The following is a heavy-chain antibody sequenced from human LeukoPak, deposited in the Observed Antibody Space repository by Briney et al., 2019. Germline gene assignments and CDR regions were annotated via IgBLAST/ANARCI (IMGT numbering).Heavy chain of an antibody. CDR3: ARAPRFGELLGRNYYYYMDV. CDR1: GGSFSGYY. J-gene: IGHJ6*03. D-gene: IGHD3-10*01. Sequence: SETLSLTCAVYGGSFSGYYWSWIRQPPGKGLEWIGEINHSGGTNYNPSLKSRVTISVDASKNQFSLKLSSVTAADTAVYYCARAPRFGELLGRNYYYYMDVWGKGTTVTVSS. CDR2: INHSGGT. V-gene: IGHV4-34*01.